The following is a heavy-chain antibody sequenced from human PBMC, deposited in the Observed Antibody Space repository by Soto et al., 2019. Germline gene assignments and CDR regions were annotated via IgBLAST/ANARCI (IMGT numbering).Heavy chain of an antibody. Sequence: PXLSGAASGFTFTNAAMNWVLQAPGKGLEWISYISTTSGTLYYADSVKGRFTISRDNAKNSLFLQMNSLRDEDTAVYYCARDLRYYHARNVFPSRDYWGPGTLVTVSS. V-gene: IGHV3-48*02. J-gene: IGHJ4*02. D-gene: IGHD3-22*01. CDR1: GFTFTNAA. CDR2: ISTTSGTL. CDR3: ARDLRYYHARNVFPSRDY.